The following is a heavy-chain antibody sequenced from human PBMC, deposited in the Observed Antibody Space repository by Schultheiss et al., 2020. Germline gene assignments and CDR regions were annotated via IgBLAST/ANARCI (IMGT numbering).Heavy chain of an antibody. D-gene: IGHD1/OR15-1a*01. CDR3: ASPSDIDPNRLDY. V-gene: IGHV4-31*03. Sequence: SETLSLTCTVSGGSISSGGYYWSWIRQHPGKGLEWIGYIYYSGSTYYNPSLKSRVTISVDTSKNQFSLKLSSVTAADTAVYYCASPSDIDPNRLDYWGQGTLVTVSS. J-gene: IGHJ4*02. CDR1: GGSISSGGYY. CDR2: IYYSGST.